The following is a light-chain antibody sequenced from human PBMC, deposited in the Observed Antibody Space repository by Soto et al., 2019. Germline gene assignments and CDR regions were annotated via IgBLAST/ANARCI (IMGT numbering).Light chain of an antibody. Sequence: QSALTQPASVSGSPGQSISISCTGTRSDVGAYNFVSWYQQHPDKAPKVIIFEVDKRPSEVSPRFSGSKSGNTASLTISGLQTEDEADYYCYSFTTSDTSVFGTGTKLTVL. J-gene: IGLJ1*01. CDR2: EVD. CDR1: RSDVGAYNF. V-gene: IGLV2-14*01. CDR3: YSFTTSDTSV.